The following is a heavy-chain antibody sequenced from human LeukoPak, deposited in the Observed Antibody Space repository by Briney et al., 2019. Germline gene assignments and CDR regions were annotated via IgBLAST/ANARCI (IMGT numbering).Heavy chain of an antibody. CDR2: IYTSGST. Sequence: PSETLSLTCTVSGASISSYYWNWIRQPAGKGLEWIGRIYTSGSTIYNPSLKSRVTMSVDTSKNQFSLDLSSVTAADTAVYYCARDTLGDSRYCRSTTCYTHVFDYWGQGALVTVSS. J-gene: IGHJ4*02. V-gene: IGHV4-4*07. D-gene: IGHD2-2*02. CDR1: GASISSYY. CDR3: ARDTLGDSRYCRSTTCYTHVFDY.